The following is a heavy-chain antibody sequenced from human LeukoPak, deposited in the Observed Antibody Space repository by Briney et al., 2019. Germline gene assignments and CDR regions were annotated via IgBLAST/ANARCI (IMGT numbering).Heavy chain of an antibody. CDR3: ASDEDFWSGYLYY. Sequence: PGGSLRLSCAASGFIFSSYWMHWVRQAPGKGLVWVSRINSDGSSTSYADSVKGRFTISRDNAKNTLYLQMNSLRAEDTAVYYCASDEDFWSGYLYYWGQGTQVTVSS. CDR2: INSDGSST. J-gene: IGHJ4*02. V-gene: IGHV3-74*01. CDR1: GFIFSSYW. D-gene: IGHD3-3*01.